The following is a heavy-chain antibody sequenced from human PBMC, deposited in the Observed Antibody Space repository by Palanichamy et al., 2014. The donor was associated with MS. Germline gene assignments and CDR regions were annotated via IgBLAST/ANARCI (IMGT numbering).Heavy chain of an antibody. CDR1: GYTFSSYT. D-gene: IGHD2-8*02. V-gene: IGHV1-3*01. CDR2: INAGNANT. Sequence: QVQLVQSGPEVKTPGASVKVSCEASGYTFSSYTMHWVRQAPGQRPAWMGWINAGNANTKYSKKFQGRVTITRDTSATTAYMQLSRLRFDDTAIYYCARGDQLTVTAYRWATYYGMDVWGQGTTVTVSS. CDR3: ARGDQLTVTAYRWATYYGMDV. J-gene: IGHJ6*02.